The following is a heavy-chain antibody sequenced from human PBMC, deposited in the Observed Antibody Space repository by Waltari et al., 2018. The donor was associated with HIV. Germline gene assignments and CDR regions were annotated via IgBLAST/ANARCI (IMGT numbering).Heavy chain of an antibody. J-gene: IGHJ4*02. Sequence: QVQLQESGPGLVKPSQTLSLTCTVSGGSIRSGSYYWSWIRQPAGKGLEWVGRIYTSGSTNYNPSLRSRVTILLDTSKNQFSLKLGSVTAADTAVYYCARVFAGGGDYFDYWGQGTLVTVSS. V-gene: IGHV4-61*02. CDR1: GGSIRSGSYY. CDR3: ARVFAGGGDYFDY. CDR2: IYTSGST. D-gene: IGHD2-8*02.